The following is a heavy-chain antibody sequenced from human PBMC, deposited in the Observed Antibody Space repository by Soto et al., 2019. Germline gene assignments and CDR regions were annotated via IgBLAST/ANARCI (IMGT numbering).Heavy chain of an antibody. CDR3: ARHRHPRGTVGATSPLDP. CDR1: GFSVSSNY. CDR2: HYSGGST. J-gene: IGHJ5*02. Sequence: VGSLRLSCAISGFSVSSNYLSWVRQAPGKGQEWVTVHYSGGSTYYADSVQGRFTISRDKSNSTLYLQMRRVRAEDTAVYFCARHRHPRGTVGATSPLDPWGQGTQVTVSS. D-gene: IGHD1-26*01. V-gene: IGHV3-53*01.